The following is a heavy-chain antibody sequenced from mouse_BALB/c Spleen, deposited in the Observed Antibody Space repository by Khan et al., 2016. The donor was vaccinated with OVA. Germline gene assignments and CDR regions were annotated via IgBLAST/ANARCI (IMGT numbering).Heavy chain of an antibody. D-gene: IGHD1-1*01. J-gene: IGHJ2*01. Sequence: QVQLQQSGAELAKPGASVKMSCKASGYTFINYWILWVKQRPGQGLEWIGYINPSTGYTEYNQHFKDKDTLTADKSSSTAYMQLSSLTSEDSAVYYWSRRGLRWDFYYWGQGTTLTVSS. CDR1: GYTFINYW. CDR3: SRRGLRWDFYY. V-gene: IGHV1-7*01. CDR2: INPSTGYT.